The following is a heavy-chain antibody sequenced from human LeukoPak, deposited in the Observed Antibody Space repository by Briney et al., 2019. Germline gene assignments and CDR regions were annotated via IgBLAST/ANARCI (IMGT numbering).Heavy chain of an antibody. CDR2: INHSGST. CDR3: ANGGRRVDWHAFDI. V-gene: IGHV4-39*07. Sequence: PSETLSLTCTVVGGAINRRNYYWGWIRQPPGKGLEWIGEINHSGSTNYNPSLKSRVTISGDTSKNQFSLKLSSVTAADTAVYYCANGGRRVDWHAFDIWGQGTMVTVSS. D-gene: IGHD3-9*01. CDR1: GGAINRRNYY. J-gene: IGHJ3*02.